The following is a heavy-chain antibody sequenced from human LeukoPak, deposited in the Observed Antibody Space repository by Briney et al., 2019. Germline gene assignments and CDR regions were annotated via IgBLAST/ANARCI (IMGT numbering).Heavy chain of an antibody. CDR2: TYYRSKWYN. D-gene: IGHD3-22*01. CDR1: GDSVSNNSAA. J-gene: IGHJ4*02. Sequence: SQTLSLTCVISGDSVSNNSAAWNWIRQSPSRGLEWLGRTYYRSKWYNDYAVSVQSRITINPDTSENQFSLQLNSVTPEDTAIYYCARAHDNSGYYGSCDYWGQGTLVTVSS. CDR3: ARAHDNSGYYGSCDY. V-gene: IGHV6-1*01.